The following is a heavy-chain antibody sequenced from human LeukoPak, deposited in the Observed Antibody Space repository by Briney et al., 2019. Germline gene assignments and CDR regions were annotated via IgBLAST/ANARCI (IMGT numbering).Heavy chain of an antibody. CDR1: GGTFSSYA. D-gene: IGHD5-12*01. CDR2: IIPIFGTA. J-gene: IGHJ4*02. CDR3: ARDPGEMIVATTFDY. V-gene: IGHV1-69*13. Sequence: SVKASCKASGGTFSSYAISWVRQAPGQGLEWMGGIIPIFGTANYAQKFQGRVTITADESTSTAYMELSSLRSEDTAVYYCARDPGEMIVATTFDYWGQGTLVTVSS.